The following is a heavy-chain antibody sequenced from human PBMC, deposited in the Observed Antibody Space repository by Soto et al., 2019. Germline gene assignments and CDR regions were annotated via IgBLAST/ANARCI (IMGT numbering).Heavy chain of an antibody. V-gene: IGHV1-2*02. J-gene: IGHJ6*02. CDR3: ATEEAIIDRGMDV. CDR1: GYTFTGYY. D-gene: IGHD2-21*01. Sequence: ASVKVSCKASGYTFTGYYIHWVRQAPGQGREWMGWINPNSGGTNYAQKFQGRVTMTRNTSISTAYMELRGLRSDDTALYYCATEEAIIDRGMDVWGQGTTVTVSS. CDR2: INPNSGGT.